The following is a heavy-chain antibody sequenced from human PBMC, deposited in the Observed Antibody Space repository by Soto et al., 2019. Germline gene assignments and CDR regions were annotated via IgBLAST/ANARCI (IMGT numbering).Heavy chain of an antibody. J-gene: IGHJ5*02. D-gene: IGHD3-16*01. CDR3: GGLPLLGGLGPPPFGP. Sequence: QLQLQESGPGLVKPSETLSLTCIVSGGSISSSSYYWDWIRQSPGKGLEWIGTIYYRGATNYNPSLRGRVTISLDPSQNQIFLNLRFVTGADPAFYFWGGLPLLGGLGPPPFGPWGQGTLVTLPS. CDR1: GGSISSSSYY. CDR2: IYYRGAT. V-gene: IGHV4-39*01.